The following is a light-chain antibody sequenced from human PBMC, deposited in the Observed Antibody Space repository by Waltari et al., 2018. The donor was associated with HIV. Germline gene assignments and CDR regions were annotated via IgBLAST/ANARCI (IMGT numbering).Light chain of an antibody. V-gene: IGLV2-14*03. Sequence: QSALTQPASVAGSPGQSITISCTGTRSDVGDFDYVSWYQQHPGKAPKPMIYDVYKRASGISDRFSGSKSANTSSLTISGLQAADESDYYCSSYTSSNILYVFGTGTKVIVL. J-gene: IGLJ1*01. CDR2: DVY. CDR3: SSYTSSNILYV. CDR1: RSDVGDFDY.